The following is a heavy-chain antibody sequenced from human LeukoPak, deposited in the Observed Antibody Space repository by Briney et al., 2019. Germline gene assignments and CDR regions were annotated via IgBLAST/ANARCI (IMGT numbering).Heavy chain of an antibody. CDR3: ARDPLDISRWTNAFDI. J-gene: IGHJ3*02. V-gene: IGHV3-30*03. CDR2: ISYNGNNK. CDR1: GYTFTHYG. D-gene: IGHD5-12*01. Sequence: GGSLRLSCVISGYTFTHYGFHWVRQAPGKALEWVAYISYNGNNKYEDSVKGRFTISRDNSKSTLHLQMKALRAEDTAVYYCARDPLDISRWTNAFDIWGQGTTVIVS.